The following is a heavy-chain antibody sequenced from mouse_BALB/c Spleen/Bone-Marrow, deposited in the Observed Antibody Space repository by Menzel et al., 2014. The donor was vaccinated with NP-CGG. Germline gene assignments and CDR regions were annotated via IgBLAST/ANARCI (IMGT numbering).Heavy chain of an antibody. Sequence: VQLQESGAELAKPGASVKMSCKASGYTFTSYWMHWVKQRPGQGLEWIGYINPSTGYTDYNQKFKDKATLTADKSSSTAYMQLSSLTSEDSAVYYCARVYYGYFFAYWGQGTLVTVSA. D-gene: IGHD1-2*01. J-gene: IGHJ3*01. CDR1: GYTFTSYW. V-gene: IGHV1-7*01. CDR2: INPSTGYT. CDR3: ARVYYGYFFAY.